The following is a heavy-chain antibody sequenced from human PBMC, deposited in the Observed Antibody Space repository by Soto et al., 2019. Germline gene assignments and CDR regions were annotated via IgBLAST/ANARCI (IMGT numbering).Heavy chain of an antibody. V-gene: IGHV3-23*01. CDR2: IDSGDSP. CDR1: GFTFSTYT. J-gene: IGHJ4*02. Sequence: EVQLLESGGGWVQPGGSLRLSCVASGFTFSTYTMSWVRQARGKGLEWVSVIDSGDSPSYADSVQGRFSISRDNLKNTLYLQMNSLRGEDTAIYYCAKARCVTANCYVPDYWGQGTLVTVSS. CDR3: AKARCVTANCYVPDY. D-gene: IGHD1-1*01.